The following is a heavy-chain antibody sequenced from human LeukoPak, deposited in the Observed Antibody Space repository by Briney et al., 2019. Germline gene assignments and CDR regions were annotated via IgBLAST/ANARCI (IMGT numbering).Heavy chain of an antibody. CDR1: GYIFTSYW. D-gene: IGHD6-19*01. CDR3: ARRGDSSGSIDY. V-gene: IGHV5-51*01. J-gene: IGHJ4*02. Sequence: GESLKIFCKGSGYIFTSYWIGWVRQLPGKGLEWRGIIYPGDSDTRYSPSFQGQVTISADKSSSTAYLQWSSLKASDTAMYYCARRGDSSGSIDYWGQGTLVTVSS. CDR2: IYPGDSDT.